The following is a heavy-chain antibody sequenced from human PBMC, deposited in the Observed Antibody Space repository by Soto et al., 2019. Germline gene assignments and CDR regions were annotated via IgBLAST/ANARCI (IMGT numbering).Heavy chain of an antibody. J-gene: IGHJ3*02. CDR3: ARGQLGFGAFDI. D-gene: IGHD7-27*01. V-gene: IGHV5-51*01. Sequence: QVTISADKSISTAYLQWSSLKASDTAMYYCARGQLGFGAFDIWGQGTMVTVSS.